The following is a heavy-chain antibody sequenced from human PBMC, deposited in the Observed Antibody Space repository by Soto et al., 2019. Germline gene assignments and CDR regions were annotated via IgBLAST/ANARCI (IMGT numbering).Heavy chain of an antibody. J-gene: IGHJ4*02. D-gene: IGHD3-22*01. CDR2: IYYSGST. CDR1: GGSISSYY. Sequence: PSETLSLTCTVSGGSISSYYWSWIRQPPGKGLEWIGYIYYSGSTNYNPSLKSRVTISVDTSKNQFSLKLSSVTAADTAVYYCATLSLGDSSGYYYAPPFFDYWGQGTLVTVSS. V-gene: IGHV4-59*01. CDR3: ATLSLGDSSGYYYAPPFFDY.